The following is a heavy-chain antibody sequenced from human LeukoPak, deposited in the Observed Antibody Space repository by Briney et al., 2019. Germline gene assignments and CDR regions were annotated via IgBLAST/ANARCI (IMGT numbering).Heavy chain of an antibody. Sequence: GESLKISCKGSGYSFTSYWIGWVRQMPGKGLEWMGIIYPGDSDTRYSPSFQGQVTISADKSISTAYLQWSSLKASDTAMYYCARFGDRDHYYYYYYGMDVWGQGTTVTVSS. CDR2: IYPGDSDT. CDR3: ARFGDRDHYYYYYYGMDV. V-gene: IGHV5-51*01. D-gene: IGHD3-10*01. J-gene: IGHJ6*02. CDR1: GYSFTSYW.